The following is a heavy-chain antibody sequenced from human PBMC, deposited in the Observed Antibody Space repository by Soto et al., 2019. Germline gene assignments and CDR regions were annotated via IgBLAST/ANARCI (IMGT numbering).Heavy chain of an antibody. CDR3: ARGYCSSTSCYTGSYYGMDV. Sequence: GSLRLSCAASGFTFSDYYVSWIRQAPGKGLEWVSYISSSSSYTNYADSVKGRFTISRDNAKNSLYLQMNSLRAEDTAVYYCARGYCSSTSCYTGSYYGMDVWGQGTTVTVSS. CDR2: ISSSSSYT. D-gene: IGHD2-2*02. J-gene: IGHJ6*02. V-gene: IGHV3-11*06. CDR1: GFTFSDYY.